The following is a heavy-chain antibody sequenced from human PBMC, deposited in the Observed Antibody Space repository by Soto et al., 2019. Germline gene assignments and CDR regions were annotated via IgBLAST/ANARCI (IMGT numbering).Heavy chain of an antibody. CDR1: GYSFSSNS. CDR3: ARVRVVVGATVDS. Sequence: QVQLVQSGAEVKKAGASVKVSCKASGYSFSSNSIHWVRQAPGQGLEWMGWITPFNGDTSYAQKFQGRVTMTTDTSTSTVFMELRSLRLDDTAVYYCARVRVVVGATVDSWGQGTLVTVSS. D-gene: IGHD2-15*01. J-gene: IGHJ4*02. V-gene: IGHV1-18*04. CDR2: ITPFNGDT.